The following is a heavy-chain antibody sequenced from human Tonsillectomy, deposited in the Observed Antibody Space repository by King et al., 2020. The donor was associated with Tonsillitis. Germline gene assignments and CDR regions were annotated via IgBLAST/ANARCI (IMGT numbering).Heavy chain of an antibody. J-gene: IGHJ5*02. CDR2: IIPIFGTA. CDR3: ARGGYCSSTSCYEYWFDP. D-gene: IGHD2-2*01. Sequence: QVQLVQYGAEVKKPGSSVKVSCKASGGTFSSYAISWVRQAPGQGLEWMGGIIPIFGTANYAQKFQGRVTITADESTSTAYMELSSLRSEDTAVYYCARGGYCSSTSCYEYWFDPWGQGTLVTVSS. CDR1: GGTFSSYA. V-gene: IGHV1-69*01.